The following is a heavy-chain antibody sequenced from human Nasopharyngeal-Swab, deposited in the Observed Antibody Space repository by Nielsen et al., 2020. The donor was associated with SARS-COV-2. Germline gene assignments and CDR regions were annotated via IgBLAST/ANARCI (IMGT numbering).Heavy chain of an antibody. CDR1: GFTFSSYA. V-gene: IGHV1-3*01. D-gene: IGHD6-19*01. CDR3: ARVEAGYSSGGPYYYYGMDV. J-gene: IGHJ6*02. Sequence: GESLKISCAASGFTFSSYAMHWVRQAPGQRLEWMGWTNAGNGNTKYSQKFQGRVTITRDTSASTAYMELSSLRSEDTAVYYCARVEAGYSSGGPYYYYGMDVWGQGTTVTVSS. CDR2: TNAGNGNT.